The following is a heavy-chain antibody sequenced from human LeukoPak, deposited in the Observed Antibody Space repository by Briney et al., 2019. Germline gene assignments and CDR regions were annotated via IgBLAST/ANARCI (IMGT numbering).Heavy chain of an antibody. V-gene: IGHV4-39*07. CDR3: ARVFPYSYSSGLFYYFDY. CDR2: IYYSGST. D-gene: IGHD6-19*01. CDR1: GGSISSSSYY. J-gene: IGHJ4*02. Sequence: SETLSPTCTVSGGSISSSSYYWGWIRQPPGKGLEWIRSIYYSGSTYYNPSLKSRVTISVDTSKNQFSLKLSSVTAADTAVYYCARVFPYSYSSGLFYYFDYWGQGTLVTVSS.